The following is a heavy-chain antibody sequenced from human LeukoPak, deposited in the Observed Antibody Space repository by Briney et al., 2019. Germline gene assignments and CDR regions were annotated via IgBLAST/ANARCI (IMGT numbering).Heavy chain of an antibody. D-gene: IGHD3-10*01. CDR1: GYTFTGYY. J-gene: IGHJ3*02. V-gene: IGHV1-2*06. Sequence: ASVKVSCEASGYTFTGYYMHWVRQAPGQGLEWMGRINPNSGGTNYAQKFQGRVTMTRDTSISTAYMELSRLRSDDTAVYYCARVMWGHQNYGNDAFDIWGQGTMVTVSS. CDR2: INPNSGGT. CDR3: ARVMWGHQNYGNDAFDI.